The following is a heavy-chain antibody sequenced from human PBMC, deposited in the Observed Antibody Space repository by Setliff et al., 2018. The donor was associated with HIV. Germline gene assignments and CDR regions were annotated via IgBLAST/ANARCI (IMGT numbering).Heavy chain of an antibody. CDR3: AKGQDGLRYNWFDP. CDR2: IYGSSGST. V-gene: IGHV3-23*01. CDR1: GFTFSNYA. J-gene: IGHJ5*02. Sequence: GGSLRLSCAASGFTFSNYAMSWVRQAPGKGLEWVSAIYGSSGSTNYADSVKGRFTISRDNSKSMLYLQMNSLRAEDTAVYYCAKGQDGLRYNWFDPWGHGTLVTVSS.